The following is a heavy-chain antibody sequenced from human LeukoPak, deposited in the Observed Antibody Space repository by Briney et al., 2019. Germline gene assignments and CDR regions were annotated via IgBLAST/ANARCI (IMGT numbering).Heavy chain of an antibody. D-gene: IGHD2-15*01. Sequence: SETLSLTCTVSGGSISSGGYYWSWIRQPPGKGLEWIGYIYHSGSTYYNPSLKSRVTISVDRSKNQFSLKLSSVTAADTAVYYCAREGGGYYFDYWGQGTLVTVSS. J-gene: IGHJ4*02. V-gene: IGHV4-30-2*01. CDR1: GGSISSGGYY. CDR2: IYHSGST. CDR3: AREGGGYYFDY.